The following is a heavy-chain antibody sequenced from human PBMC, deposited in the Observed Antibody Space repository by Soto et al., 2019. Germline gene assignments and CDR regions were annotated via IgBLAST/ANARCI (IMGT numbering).Heavy chain of an antibody. V-gene: IGHV3-74*01. CDR1: GFTFSSYW. J-gene: IGHJ5*02. Sequence: GGSLRLSCAASGFTFSSYWMHWVRQAPGKGLVWVSRINSDGSSTNYADSVKGRFTISRDNAKNTLYLQMNSLRAEDTAVYYCARDSPYSSSWYDLNWFDPWGQGTLVTVSS. D-gene: IGHD6-13*01. CDR3: ARDSPYSSSWYDLNWFDP. CDR2: INSDGSST.